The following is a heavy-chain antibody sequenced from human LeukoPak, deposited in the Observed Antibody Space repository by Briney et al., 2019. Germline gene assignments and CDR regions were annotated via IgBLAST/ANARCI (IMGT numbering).Heavy chain of an antibody. CDR2: IYHTGYA. CDR1: IYTITTDYY. J-gene: IGHJ3*02. D-gene: IGHD3-9*01. CDR3: ARPLLRYFDTHAFDI. V-gene: IGHV4-38-2*02. Sequence: SETLSLTCTVSIYTITTDYYWGWIRQPPGKGLEWIGNIYHTGYAYYNESLKSRVTISVDTSANQFSLKLTSVTAADTAVYYCARPLLRYFDTHAFDIWGQGTMVTVSS.